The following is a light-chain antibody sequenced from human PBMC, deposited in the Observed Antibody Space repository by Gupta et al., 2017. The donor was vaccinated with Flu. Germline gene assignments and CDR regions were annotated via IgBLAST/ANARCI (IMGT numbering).Light chain of an antibody. CDR3: QQYGTSWWT. CDR2: GAS. Sequence: ELVLTQSPGTLSLSQGERATLSCRASQTVSSSYFAWYQQKPGQAPRLLIYGASSRATGIPDRFSGSGSGTDFTLTISRLEPEDFAMYYCQQYGTSWWTFGQWTKVEIK. CDR1: QTVSSSY. V-gene: IGKV3-20*01. J-gene: IGKJ1*01.